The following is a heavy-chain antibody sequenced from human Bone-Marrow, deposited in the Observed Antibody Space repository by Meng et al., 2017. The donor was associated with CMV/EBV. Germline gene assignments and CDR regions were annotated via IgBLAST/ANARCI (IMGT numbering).Heavy chain of an antibody. CDR2: INPSGGST. D-gene: IGHD2-15*01. Sequence: YAMHGVRQAPGKGLEWMGIINPSGGSTSYAQKFQGRVTMTRATSTSTVYMELSSLRSEDTAVYYCARAFSRYCSGGSCYSGGWFDPWGQGTLVTVSS. V-gene: IGHV1-46*01. CDR1: YA. CDR3: ARAFSRYCSGGSCYSGGWFDP. J-gene: IGHJ5*02.